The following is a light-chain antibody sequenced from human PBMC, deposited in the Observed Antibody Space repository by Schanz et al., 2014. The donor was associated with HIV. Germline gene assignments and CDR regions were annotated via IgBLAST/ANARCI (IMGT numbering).Light chain of an antibody. J-gene: IGKJ5*01. Sequence: EIVLTQSPGTLSLSPGERATLSCRASQTVSSHFLAWYQQKPGQAPRLLIYGASTRVTGIPARFSGSGSGTDFTLTISSLQSEDFAVYYCQQYNDWPPITFGQGTRLEIK. CDR2: GAS. V-gene: IGKV3-15*01. CDR1: QTVSSH. CDR3: QQYNDWPPIT.